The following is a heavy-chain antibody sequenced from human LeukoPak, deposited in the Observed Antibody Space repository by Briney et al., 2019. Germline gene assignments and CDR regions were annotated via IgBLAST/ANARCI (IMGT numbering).Heavy chain of an antibody. V-gene: IGHV3-21*01. CDR1: GFTFSSYS. Sequence: GGSLRLSCAASGFTFSSYSMNWVRQAPGKGLEWVSSISSSSSYIYYADSVKGRFTISRDNAKNPLYLQMNSLRAEDTAVYYCARDGVLYYDILTGYSGYYYYGMDVWGKGTTVTVSS. CDR3: ARDGVLYYDILTGYSGYYYYGMDV. CDR2: ISSSSSYI. D-gene: IGHD3-9*01. J-gene: IGHJ6*04.